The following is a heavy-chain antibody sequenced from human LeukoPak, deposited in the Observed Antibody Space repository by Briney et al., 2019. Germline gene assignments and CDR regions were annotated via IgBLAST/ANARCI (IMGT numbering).Heavy chain of an antibody. J-gene: IGHJ4*02. Sequence: KPSETLSLTCTVSGDSIRNYYWSWIRQPPGKGLEWIGYIYYSGGIINYSPSLKSRVTISVDTSNHQFSLKLSSVAAADTAVYYCARDRGDSLDYWGQGALVTVSS. CDR3: ARDRGDSLDY. CDR1: GDSIRNYY. CDR2: IYYSGGII. D-gene: IGHD3-10*01. V-gene: IGHV4-59*01.